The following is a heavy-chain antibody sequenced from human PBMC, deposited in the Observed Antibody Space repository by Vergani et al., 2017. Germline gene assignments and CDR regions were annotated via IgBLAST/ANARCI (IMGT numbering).Heavy chain of an antibody. V-gene: IGHV3-23*01. D-gene: IGHD3-10*01. CDR3: AKGAQVRGVINSYYYYGMDV. CDR2: ISGSGGST. CDR1: GFTFSSYA. Sequence: EVQLLESGGGLVQPGGSLRLSCAASGFTFSSYAMSWVRQAPGRGLEWVSAISGSGGSTYYADSVKGRFTISRDNSKNTLYLQMNSLRAEDTAVYYCAKGAQVRGVINSYYYYGMDVWGQGTTVTVSS. J-gene: IGHJ6*02.